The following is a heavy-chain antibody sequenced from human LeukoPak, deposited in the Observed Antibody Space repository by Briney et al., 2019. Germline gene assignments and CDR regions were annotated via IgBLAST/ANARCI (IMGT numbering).Heavy chain of an antibody. V-gene: IGHV5-51*01. CDR1: GYSFTNYW. Sequence: GESLKISCKTPGYSFTNYWIGWVRQMPGKGLEWMAIIYPGDSDTKYSPSFEGQVTISADKSISTAYLQWSSLKASDTAMYYCARQGDYWGQGTLVTVSS. J-gene: IGHJ4*02. CDR3: ARQGDY. CDR2: IYPGDSDT.